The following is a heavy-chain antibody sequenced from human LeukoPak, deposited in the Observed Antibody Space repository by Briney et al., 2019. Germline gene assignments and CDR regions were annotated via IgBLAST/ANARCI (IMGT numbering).Heavy chain of an antibody. Sequence: SETLSLTCTVSGGSISSYYWSWIRQPAGQGLDLIGRIYTSGSTNYNPSLKSRVTMSVDTSKNQISLKVNSVTAADTAVYYCARESYSSSYLFDFWGQGTLVTVSS. V-gene: IGHV4-4*07. CDR1: GGSISSYY. D-gene: IGHD6-6*01. CDR2: IYTSGST. J-gene: IGHJ4*02. CDR3: ARESYSSSYLFDF.